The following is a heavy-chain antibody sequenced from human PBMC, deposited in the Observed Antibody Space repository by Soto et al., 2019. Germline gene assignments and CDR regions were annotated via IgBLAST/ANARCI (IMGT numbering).Heavy chain of an antibody. CDR1: GYSFSNYW. Sequence: GESLKISCKGSGYSFSNYWIVWVRQMPGKGLEWMGIIYPGDSETKYSPSFQGQVTISADKSINTAYLQWISLKASDTAMYYCASSGSYYNYGMDVWGQGTTVTVSS. V-gene: IGHV5-51*01. J-gene: IGHJ6*02. CDR3: ASSGSYYNYGMDV. D-gene: IGHD1-26*01. CDR2: IYPGDSET.